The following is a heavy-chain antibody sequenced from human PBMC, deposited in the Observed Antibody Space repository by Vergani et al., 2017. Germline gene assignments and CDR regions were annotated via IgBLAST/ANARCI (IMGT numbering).Heavy chain of an antibody. CDR3: ARDWTSYYYGSGSPWRAFDI. V-gene: IGHV1-18*04. J-gene: IGHJ3*02. CDR1: GYTFTSYG. CDR2: ISAYYGNT. D-gene: IGHD3-10*01. Sequence: QVQLVQSGAEVKKPGASVKVSCKASGYTFTSYGISWVRQAPGQGLEWMGWISAYYGNTNYAQKLQGRVTMTTDTSTSTAYMELRSLRSDDTAVYYGARDWTSYYYGSGSPWRAFDIWGQGTMVTVSS.